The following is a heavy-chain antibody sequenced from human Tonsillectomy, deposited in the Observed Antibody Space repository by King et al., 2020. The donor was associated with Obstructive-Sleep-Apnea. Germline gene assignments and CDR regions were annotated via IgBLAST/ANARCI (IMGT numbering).Heavy chain of an antibody. Sequence: VQLVESGGGLVQPGGSLRLSCAASGFTFSSYAMHWVRQAPGKGLEYVSAISSNGGSTSFANSVKGRFTIYRDNSKNTLYLQMGSLRAEDMAVYYCARVRAITMVRGVLDYWGQGTLVTVSS. J-gene: IGHJ4*02. V-gene: IGHV3-64*01. CDR2: ISSNGGST. D-gene: IGHD3-10*01. CDR3: ARVRAITMVRGVLDY. CDR1: GFTFSSYA.